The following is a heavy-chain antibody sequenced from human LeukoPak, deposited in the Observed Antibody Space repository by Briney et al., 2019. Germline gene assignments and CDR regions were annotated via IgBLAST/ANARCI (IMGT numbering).Heavy chain of an antibody. J-gene: IGHJ1*01. CDR2: ISAYNGNT. D-gene: IGHD2-2*01. CDR3: ARDLYCSGSSRYAGYFQH. Sequence: VASVKVSCKASGYTFTSYGISWVRQAPGQGLEWMGWISAYNGNTNYAKKFKGRVTMTTDTSTDTAYMELRSLRSDDTAVYYCARDLYCSGSSRYAGYFQHWGQGTLVTVSS. V-gene: IGHV1-18*01. CDR1: GYTFTSYG.